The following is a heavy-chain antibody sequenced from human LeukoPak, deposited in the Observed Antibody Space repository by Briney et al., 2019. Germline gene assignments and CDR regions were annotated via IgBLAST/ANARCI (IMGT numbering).Heavy chain of an antibody. CDR3: ARSYYDSSGYSDPFDY. J-gene: IGHJ4*02. CDR2: IYPGDSDT. CDR1: GYSFTSYW. D-gene: IGHD3-22*01. V-gene: IGHV5-51*01. Sequence: GESLKISCKGSGYSFTSYWIGWVRQMPGKGLEWMGIIYPGDSDTRYSPSFQGQVTISADKSISTAYLQWSSLKASDTAMYYCARSYYDSSGYSDPFDYWGQGTLVTVSS.